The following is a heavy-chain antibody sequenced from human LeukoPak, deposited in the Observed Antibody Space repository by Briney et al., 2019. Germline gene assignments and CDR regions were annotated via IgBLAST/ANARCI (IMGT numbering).Heavy chain of an antibody. CDR3: ARDSGGGYYYDSSGYYAEYFQH. V-gene: IGHV1-2*02. J-gene: IGHJ1*01. D-gene: IGHD3-22*01. CDR2: INPNSGGT. Sequence: GASVKVSCKASGYTFTGYYIHWVRQAPGQGLEWMGWINPNSGGTNYAQKFQGRVTMTRDKSISTVYMELSRLRSDDTAVYYCARDSGGGYYYDSSGYYAEYFQHWGQGTLVTVSS. CDR1: GYTFTGYY.